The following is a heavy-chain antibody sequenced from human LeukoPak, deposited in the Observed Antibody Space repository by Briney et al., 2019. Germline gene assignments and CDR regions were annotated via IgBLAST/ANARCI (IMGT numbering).Heavy chain of an antibody. CDR2: ISSSSSYI. D-gene: IGHD3-10*01. V-gene: IGHV3-21*01. CDR3: ARASPYYYGSGSYSPLDY. Sequence: GGSLRLSCAASGFTFSSYSMNWVRQAPGKGLEWVSSISSSSSYIYYADSVKGRFTISRDNAKNSLYLQMNSLRAEDTAAYYCARASPYYYGSGSYSPLDYWGQGTLVTVSS. CDR1: GFTFSSYS. J-gene: IGHJ4*02.